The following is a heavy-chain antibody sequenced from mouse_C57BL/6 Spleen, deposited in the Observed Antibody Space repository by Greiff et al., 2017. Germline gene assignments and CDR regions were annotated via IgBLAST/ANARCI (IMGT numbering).Heavy chain of an antibody. CDR1: GFTFSSYA. CDR2: ISDGGSYT. J-gene: IGHJ2*01. D-gene: IGHD2-5*01. CDR3: ARDRDYSNYFDY. Sequence: EVQLVESGGGLVKPGGSLKLSCAASGFTFSSYAMSWVRQTPEKRLEWVATISDGGSYTYYPDNVKGRFTISRDNAKNNLYLQMSHLKSEDTAMYYCARDRDYSNYFDYWGQGTTLTVSS. V-gene: IGHV5-4*01.